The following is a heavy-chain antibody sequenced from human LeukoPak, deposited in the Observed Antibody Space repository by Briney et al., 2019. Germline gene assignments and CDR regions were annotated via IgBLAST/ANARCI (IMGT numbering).Heavy chain of an antibody. Sequence: GGSLRLSCAASGFTFSSYAMHWVRQGPGKGLEWVAIISYDGSNKYYADSVKGRFTISRDNSKNTLYLQMNSLRAEDTAVYYCARGYYGSVTYYNAEKHGMDVWGQGTTVTVSS. CDR3: ARGYYGSVTYYNAEKHGMDV. J-gene: IGHJ6*02. D-gene: IGHD3-10*01. CDR2: ISYDGSNK. V-gene: IGHV3-30-3*01. CDR1: GFTFSSYA.